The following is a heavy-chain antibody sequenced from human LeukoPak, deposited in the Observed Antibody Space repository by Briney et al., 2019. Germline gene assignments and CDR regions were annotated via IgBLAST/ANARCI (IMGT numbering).Heavy chain of an antibody. Sequence: SETLSLTCTVSGGSISSSSYYWGWIRQPPGKGLEWIGSIYYSGSTYYNPSLKSRVTISVDTSKNQFSLKLSSVTAADTAVYYCARDVRGYSYGFDYWGQGTLVTVSS. CDR1: GGSISSSSYY. CDR3: ARDVRGYSYGFDY. CDR2: IYYSGST. V-gene: IGHV4-39*07. D-gene: IGHD5-18*01. J-gene: IGHJ4*02.